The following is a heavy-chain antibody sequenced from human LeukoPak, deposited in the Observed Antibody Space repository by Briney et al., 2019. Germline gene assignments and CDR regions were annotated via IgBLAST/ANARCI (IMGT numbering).Heavy chain of an antibody. D-gene: IGHD3-10*01. CDR3: ARGRGIRPDY. J-gene: IGHJ4*02. CDR1: GYTFTGYY. Sequence: ASVKVSCKASGYTFTGYYMQWVRQAPGHGVEWMGWINPNSGGTNYAQKFQGWVTMTRNTSISTAYMELSSLRSEDMAVYYCARGRGIRPDYWGQGTLVTVSS. CDR2: INPNSGGT. V-gene: IGHV1-2*04.